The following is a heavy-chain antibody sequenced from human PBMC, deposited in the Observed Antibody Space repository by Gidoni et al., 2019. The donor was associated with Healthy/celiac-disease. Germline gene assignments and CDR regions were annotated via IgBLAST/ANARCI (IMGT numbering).Heavy chain of an antibody. J-gene: IGHJ4*02. CDR2: IRSSSRTI. Sequence: EVQLVESGGVLVQPGVSLRLACAASGFTFSSYSMNWVRQAQGKGLEWVSYIRSSSRTIYYADAVKGRFTISRDNAKNSLYLQMNSLRAEDTAVYYWARAYSYFDYWGQGTLGTVS. CDR3: ARAYSYFDY. CDR1: GFTFSSYS. V-gene: IGHV3-48*01. D-gene: IGHD4-4*01.